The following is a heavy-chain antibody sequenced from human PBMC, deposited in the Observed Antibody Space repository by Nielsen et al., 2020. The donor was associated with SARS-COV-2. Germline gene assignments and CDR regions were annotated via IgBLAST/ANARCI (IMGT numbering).Heavy chain of an antibody. CDR3: AREGPTTMIVVVGAFDI. V-gene: IGHV4-61*01. J-gene: IGHJ3*02. CDR2: IYYSGST. Sequence: SETLSLTCTVSGGSVSSGSYYWSWIRQPPGKGLEWIGYIYYSGSTNYNPSLKSRVTISVDTSKNQFSLKLSSVTAADTAVYYCAREGPTTMIVVVGAFDIWGQGTMDTVSS. CDR1: GGSVSSGSYY. D-gene: IGHD3-22*01.